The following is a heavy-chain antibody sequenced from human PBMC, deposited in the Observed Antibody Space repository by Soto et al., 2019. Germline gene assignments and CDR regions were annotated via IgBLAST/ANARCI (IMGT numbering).Heavy chain of an antibody. CDR2: ISSSSSYI. CDR1: GFTFSSYS. CDR3: ARDLNTYYDFWSGYYDY. V-gene: IGHV3-21*01. Sequence: GSVRLSCAASGFTFSSYSMNWVRQAPGKGLEWVSSISSSSSYIYYADSVKGRFTISRDNAKNSLYLQMNSLRAEDTAVYYCARDLNTYYDFWSGYYDYWGQGTLVTVSS. D-gene: IGHD3-3*01. J-gene: IGHJ4*02.